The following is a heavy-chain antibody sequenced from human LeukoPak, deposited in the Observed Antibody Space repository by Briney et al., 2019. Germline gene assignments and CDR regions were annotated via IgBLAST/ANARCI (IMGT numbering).Heavy chain of an antibody. J-gene: IGHJ4*02. D-gene: IGHD1-1*01. CDR3: ARDLERYFDY. CDR2: IYRAGNT. Sequence: SETLSLTCDVSGGSLNSGSWWSWVRQSPGKGLEWIGEIYRAGNTNYNPSLKSRVTMSVDKSQNQFSLKVSSVTAADTAVYYCARDLERYFDYWGQGILVTVSS. CDR1: GGSLNSGSW. V-gene: IGHV4-4*02.